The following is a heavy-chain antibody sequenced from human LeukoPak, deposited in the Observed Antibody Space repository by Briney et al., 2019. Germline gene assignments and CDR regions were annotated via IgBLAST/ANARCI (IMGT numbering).Heavy chain of an antibody. V-gene: IGHV4-4*07. CDR3: ARWGRYGSGPYYYYMDV. J-gene: IGHJ6*03. CDR1: GGSISSYH. Sequence: PSETLSLTCTVSGGSISSYHWSWIRQPAGKGLEWIGRIYTSGSTNYNPSLKSRVTISVDKSKNQFSLKLSSVTAADTAVYYCARWGRYGSGPYYYYMDVWGKGTTVTVSS. CDR2: IYTSGST. D-gene: IGHD3-10*01.